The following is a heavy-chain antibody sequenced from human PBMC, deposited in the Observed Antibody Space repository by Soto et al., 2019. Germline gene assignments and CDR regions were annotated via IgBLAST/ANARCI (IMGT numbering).Heavy chain of an antibody. Sequence: QVQLQQWGAGLLKPSETLSLTCAVYGGSFSGYYWSWIRQPPGKGLEWIGEINHSGSTNYNPSLKSRVTISVDTSKNQFSLKLSSVTAADTAVYYCARVGGWLWNYYFDYWGQGTLVTVSS. V-gene: IGHV4-34*01. J-gene: IGHJ4*02. CDR1: GGSFSGYY. CDR3: ARVGGWLWNYYFDY. CDR2: INHSGST. D-gene: IGHD5-18*01.